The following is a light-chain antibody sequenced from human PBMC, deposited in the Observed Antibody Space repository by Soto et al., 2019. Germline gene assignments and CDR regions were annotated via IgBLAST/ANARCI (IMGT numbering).Light chain of an antibody. J-gene: IGKJ5*01. CDR2: DAS. Sequence: EIVLTQSPATLSLSPGERATLSCRASQSVSSYLAWYQQKPGQAPRLXXYDASNRATGIPARFSGSGSGTEFTLTISSLQSEDFAAYYCQQYSNWPPITFGQGTRLEIK. V-gene: IGKV3-11*01. CDR1: QSVSSY. CDR3: QQYSNWPPIT.